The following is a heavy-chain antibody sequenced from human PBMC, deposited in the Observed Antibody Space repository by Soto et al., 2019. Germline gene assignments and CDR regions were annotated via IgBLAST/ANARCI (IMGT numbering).Heavy chain of an antibody. J-gene: IGHJ4*02. CDR1: GFTFSSYS. CDR3: ARDNDFWSGFELGY. V-gene: IGHV3-21*01. D-gene: IGHD3-3*01. Sequence: EVQLVESGGGLVKPGGSLRLSCAASGFTFSSYSMNWVRQAPGKGLEWVSSISSSSSYIYYADSVKGRFTISRDNAKNSLYLQMNSLRAEDSAVYYCARDNDFWSGFELGYWGQGTLVTVSS. CDR2: ISSSSSYI.